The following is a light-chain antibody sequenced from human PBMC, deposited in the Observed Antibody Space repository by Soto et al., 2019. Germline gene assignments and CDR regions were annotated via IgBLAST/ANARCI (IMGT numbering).Light chain of an antibody. CDR2: DVT. J-gene: IGLJ1*01. V-gene: IGLV2-14*01. CDR1: SSDVGGYTY. Sequence: QSALTQPASVSGSPGQSITISCTGTSSDVGGYTYVSWYQQHPLKAPKLLIYDVTNRPSGVSDRFSGSKSGNTASLTISGRQAEDVADYYCSSYTSSSTPYVFGTGTKLTVL. CDR3: SSYTSSSTPYV.